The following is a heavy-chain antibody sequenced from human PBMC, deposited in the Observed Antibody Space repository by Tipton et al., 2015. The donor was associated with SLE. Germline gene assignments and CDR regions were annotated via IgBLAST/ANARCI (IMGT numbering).Heavy chain of an antibody. D-gene: IGHD3-3*02. J-gene: IGHJ4*02. CDR3: ARDKSSHSKYILDY. CDR2: SNHSGST. CDR1: GGSFSCYY. V-gene: IGHV4-34*01. Sequence: TLSLTCAVYGGSFSCYYWTWFRQPPGKGLEWIGESNHSGSTNYNPSLKSRVTISVDTSKNQFSLKLSSVTAADTAVYYCARDKSSHSKYILDYWGQGTLVTVAS.